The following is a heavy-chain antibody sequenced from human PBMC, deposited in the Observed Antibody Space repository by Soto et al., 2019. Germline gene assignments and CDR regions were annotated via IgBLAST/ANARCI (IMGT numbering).Heavy chain of an antibody. CDR3: ASIFGVVNSRYYYYGMDV. CDR1: GGSFSGHY. CDR2: INHSGST. V-gene: IGHV4-34*01. Sequence: SETLSLTCAVYGGSFSGHYWSWIRQPPGKGLEWIGEINHSGSTNYNPSLKSRVTISVDTSKNQFSLKLSSVTAADTAVYYCASIFGVVNSRYYYYGMDVWGQGTTVTVSS. J-gene: IGHJ6*02. D-gene: IGHD3-3*01.